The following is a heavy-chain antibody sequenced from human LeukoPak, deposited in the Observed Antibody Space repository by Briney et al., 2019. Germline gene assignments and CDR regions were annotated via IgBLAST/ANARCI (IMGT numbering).Heavy chain of an antibody. V-gene: IGHV4-34*01. CDR3: ARGYNGARPSYYYYGMDV. D-gene: IGHD2-8*01. CDR2: INHSGST. J-gene: IGHJ6*02. CDR1: GGSFSGYY. Sequence: PPETLSLTCAVYGGSFSGYYWSWIRQPPGKGLEWIGEINHSGSTNYNPSLKSRVTISVDTSKNQFSLKLSSVTAADTAVYYCARGYNGARPSYYYYGMDVWGQGTTVTVSS.